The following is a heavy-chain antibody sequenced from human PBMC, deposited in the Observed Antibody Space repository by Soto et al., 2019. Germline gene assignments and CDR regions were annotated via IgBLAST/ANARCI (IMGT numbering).Heavy chain of an antibody. J-gene: IGHJ4*02. Sequence: PGASLRLSCAASGFPFSTYSMSWVRQAPGKGLEWISYISASTLTTFYADSVKGRFTISRDTAQNSLYLQMNSLRDEDTAVYYCARAPQLVAPAATGFDSWGQGTLVTVSS. CDR1: GFPFSTYS. CDR2: ISASTLTT. V-gene: IGHV3-48*02. CDR3: ARAPQLVAPAATGFDS. D-gene: IGHD2-2*01.